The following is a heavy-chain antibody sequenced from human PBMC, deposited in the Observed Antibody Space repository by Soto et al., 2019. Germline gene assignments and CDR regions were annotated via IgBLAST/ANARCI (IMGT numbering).Heavy chain of an antibody. V-gene: IGHV4-39*01. J-gene: IGHJ6*02. CDR2: IYYSGST. CDR1: GASISSRSYY. CDR3: ARRLYYDSSGFEGGGMDV. D-gene: IGHD3-22*01. Sequence: SETLSLTCTVSGASISSRSYYWSWIRQPPGKGLEWIGNIYYSGSTYYNPSLKSRVTISVDTSKNQFSLKLSSVTAADTAVYYCARRLYYDSSGFEGGGMDVWGQGTTVT.